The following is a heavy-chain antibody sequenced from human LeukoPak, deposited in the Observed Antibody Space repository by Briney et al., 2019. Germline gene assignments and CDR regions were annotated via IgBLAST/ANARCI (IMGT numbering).Heavy chain of an antibody. CDR3: ARARTSYSSGWYNSFGY. CDR1: GYTFTVYY. CDR2: INPNSGGT. J-gene: IGHJ4*02. V-gene: IGHV1-2*02. D-gene: IGHD6-19*01. Sequence: GASVKVSCKASGYTFTVYYMHWVRQAPGQGLEWMGWINPNSGGTNYAQKFQGRVTMTRDTSISTAYMELSRLRSDDTAVYYCARARTSYSSGWYNSFGYWGQGTLVTVSS.